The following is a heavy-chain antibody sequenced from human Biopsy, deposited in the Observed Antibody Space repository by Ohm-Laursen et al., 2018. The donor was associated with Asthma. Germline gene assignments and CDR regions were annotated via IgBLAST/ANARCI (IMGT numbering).Heavy chain of an antibody. V-gene: IGHV3-30*18. CDR2: ISFDGSNE. D-gene: IGHD1-26*01. CDR3: AKELFPGWELRRGPDS. J-gene: IGHJ4*02. Sequence: SLRLSCSASGFSFSNFGMHWVRQAPGKGLEWVAVISFDGSNEDYADSVKGRFTISRDNSKNTLFLEMNSLRPEETAVYYCAKELFPGWELRRGPDSWGQGTLVTVSS. CDR1: GFSFSNFG.